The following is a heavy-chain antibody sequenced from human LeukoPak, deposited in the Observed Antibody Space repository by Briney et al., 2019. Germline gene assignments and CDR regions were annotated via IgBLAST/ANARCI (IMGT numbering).Heavy chain of an antibody. CDR1: GCTFTSYY. CDR3: ARVYGYCSSTSCPYHFDY. D-gene: IGHD2-2*03. Sequence: ASVKVSCKASGCTFTSYYMHWVRQAPGQGLEWMGIINPSGGSTSYAQKFQGRVTMTRDTSTSTVYMELSSLGSEDTAVYYCARVYGYCSSTSCPYHFDYWGQGTLVTVSS. CDR2: INPSGGST. J-gene: IGHJ4*02. V-gene: IGHV1-46*01.